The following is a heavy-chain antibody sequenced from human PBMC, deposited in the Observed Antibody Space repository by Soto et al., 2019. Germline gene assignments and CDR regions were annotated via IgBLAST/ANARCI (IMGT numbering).Heavy chain of an antibody. J-gene: IGHJ6*02. Sequence: QVQLQESGPGLVKPSGTLSLTCAVSGGSISSSNWWRWVRQPPGKGLEWIGEIYHSGSTNYNPSLKGRFTISVDKSKNQFSLKLSSVTAADTAVYYCAVDTAMVPYYYYGMDVWGQGTTVTVSS. CDR1: GGSISSSNW. CDR3: AVDTAMVPYYYYGMDV. D-gene: IGHD5-18*01. CDR2: IYHSGST. V-gene: IGHV4-4*02.